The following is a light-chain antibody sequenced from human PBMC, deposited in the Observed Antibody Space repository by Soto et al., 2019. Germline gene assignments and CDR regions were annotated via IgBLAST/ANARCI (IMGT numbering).Light chain of an antibody. J-gene: IGLJ1*01. CDR3: CSYAGSYTYV. CDR1: ISDVGGYNY. CDR2: DVN. V-gene: IGLV2-11*01. Sequence: QSALTQPRSVSGSPGQSVTISCTGTISDVGGYNYVSWYQQHPGKAPKFMIYDVNKRPSGVPDRFSGSKSGNTASLTISGLQAEDEADYYCCSYAGSYTYVFGTGTKVTVL.